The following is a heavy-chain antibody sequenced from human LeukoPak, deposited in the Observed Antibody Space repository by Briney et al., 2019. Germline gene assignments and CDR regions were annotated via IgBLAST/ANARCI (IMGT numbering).Heavy chain of an antibody. CDR2: INHSGST. CDR1: GGSISTSNYY. CDR3: ARRRHYYGSGSRIDY. Sequence: NPSETLSLTCTVSGGSISTSNYYWSWIRQPPGKGLEWIGEINHSGSTNYNPSLKSRVTISVDTSKNQFSLKLSSVTAADTAVYYCARRRHYYGSGSRIDYWGQGTLVTVSS. D-gene: IGHD3-10*01. V-gene: IGHV4-39*07. J-gene: IGHJ4*02.